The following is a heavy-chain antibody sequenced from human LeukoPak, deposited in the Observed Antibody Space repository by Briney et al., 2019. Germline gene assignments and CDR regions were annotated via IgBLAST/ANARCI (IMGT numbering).Heavy chain of an antibody. J-gene: IGHJ4*02. CDR1: GGSFSGYY. CDR2: INHSGST. Sequence: SETLSLTCAVYGGSFSGYYWSWIRQPPGKGLEWIGEINHSGSTNYNPSLKSRVTISVDKSKNQFSLKLSSVTAADTAVYYCARRNDFWSGYYLIWGQGTLVTVSS. V-gene: IGHV4-34*01. CDR3: ARRNDFWSGYYLI. D-gene: IGHD3-3*01.